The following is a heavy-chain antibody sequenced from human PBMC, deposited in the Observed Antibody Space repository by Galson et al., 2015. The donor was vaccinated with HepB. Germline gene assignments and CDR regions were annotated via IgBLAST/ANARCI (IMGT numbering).Heavy chain of an antibody. J-gene: IGHJ6*02. CDR3: TPLLYYYGSGTGGMDV. V-gene: IGHV3-73*01. Sequence: SLRLSCAASGFTFSGSAMHWVRQASGKGLEWVGRIRSKANSYATACAASVKGRFTISRDDSKNTAYLQMNSLKTEDTAVYYCTPLLYYYGSGTGGMDVWGQGTTVTVSS. D-gene: IGHD3-10*01. CDR1: GFTFSGSA. CDR2: IRSKANSYAT.